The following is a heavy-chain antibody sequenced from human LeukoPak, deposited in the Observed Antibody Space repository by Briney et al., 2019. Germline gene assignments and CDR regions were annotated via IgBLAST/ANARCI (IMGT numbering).Heavy chain of an antibody. D-gene: IGHD4-17*01. CDR3: ARDTRTMTAVTRGQHYYYGLDV. J-gene: IGHJ6*02. V-gene: IGHV1-46*01. CDR2: INPSDGGT. Sequence: SVRLSSKASGYTFTNYYLHWVRQAPGHGREWMAIINPSDGGTYYEQKLQGRVTVTRDTSTSIVYMELSSLRSEDTAVYYCARDTRTMTAVTRGQHYYYGLDVWGQGTTVTVSS. CDR1: GYTFTNYY.